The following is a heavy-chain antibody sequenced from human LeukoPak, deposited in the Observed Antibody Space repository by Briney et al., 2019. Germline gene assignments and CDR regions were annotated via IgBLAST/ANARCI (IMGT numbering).Heavy chain of an antibody. CDR2: INHSGST. J-gene: IGHJ4*02. V-gene: IGHV4-34*01. D-gene: IGHD2-2*01. CDR1: GGSFSGYY. Sequence: SETLSLTCAVYGGSFSGYYWSWIRQPPGKGLEWIGEINHSGSTNYNPSLKSRVTISVDTSKNQFSLKLSSVTAADTPVDYCASPTSCCSNFDYWGQGTLVTVSS. CDR3: ASPTSCCSNFDY.